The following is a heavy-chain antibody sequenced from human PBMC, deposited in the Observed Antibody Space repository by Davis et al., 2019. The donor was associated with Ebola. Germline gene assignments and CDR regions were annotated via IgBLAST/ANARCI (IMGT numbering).Heavy chain of an antibody. J-gene: IGHJ6*02. V-gene: IGHV3-23*01. CDR1: GFTFSRYW. D-gene: IGHD1-26*01. CDR2: ISGSGGST. CDR3: AKGPWGAQDYYYYYGMDV. Sequence: GESLKISCAASGFTFSRYWMSWVRQAPGKGLEWVSAISGSGGSTYYADSVKGRFTISRDNSKNTLYLQMNSLRAEDTAVYYCAKGPWGAQDYYYYYGMDVWGQGTTVTVSS.